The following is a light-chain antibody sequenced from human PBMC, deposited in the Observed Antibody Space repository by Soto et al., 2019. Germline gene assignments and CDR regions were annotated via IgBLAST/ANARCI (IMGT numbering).Light chain of an antibody. J-gene: IGKJ1*01. CDR3: QQRSNWRWT. CDR2: DAS. CDR1: QSVGSY. Sequence: EIVLTQSPATLSLSPGERATLSCRASQSVGSYLAWYQQKPGRAPRLLIYDASNRATGIPARFSGGGSGTDLALTSSKLDPEDVAVYYWQQRSNWRWTFGQGTKVEIK. V-gene: IGKV3-11*01.